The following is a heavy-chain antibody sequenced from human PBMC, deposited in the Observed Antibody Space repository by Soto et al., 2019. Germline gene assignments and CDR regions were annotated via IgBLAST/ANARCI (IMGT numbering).Heavy chain of an antibody. CDR3: TTGGAAAGPYYYYGMDV. D-gene: IGHD6-13*01. J-gene: IGHJ6*02. V-gene: IGHV3-15*01. Sequence: LRLSCAASGFTFSNAWMSWVRQAPGKGLEWVGRIKSKTDGGTTDYAAPVKGRFTISRDDSKNTLYLQMNSLKTEDTAVYYCTTGGAAAGPYYYYGMDVWGQGTTVTVSS. CDR2: IKSKTDGGTT. CDR1: GFTFSNAW.